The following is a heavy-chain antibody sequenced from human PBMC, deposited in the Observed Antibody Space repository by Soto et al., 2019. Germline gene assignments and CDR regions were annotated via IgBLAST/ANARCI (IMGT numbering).Heavy chain of an antibody. V-gene: IGHV4-59*08. CDR3: ARNSGYDYSLYYFDY. D-gene: IGHD5-12*01. J-gene: IGHJ4*02. CDR1: GGSISSYY. CDR2: IYYSGST. Sequence: PSETLSLTCTVSGGSISSYYWSWIRQPPGKGLEWIGYIYYSGSTNYNPSLKSRVTISVDTSKNQFSLKLSSVTAADTAVYYCARNSGYDYSLYYFDYWGQGTLVTVPQ.